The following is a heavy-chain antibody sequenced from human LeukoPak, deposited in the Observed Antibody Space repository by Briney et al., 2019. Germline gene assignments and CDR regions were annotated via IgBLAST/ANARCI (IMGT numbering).Heavy chain of an antibody. J-gene: IGHJ4*02. CDR1: GYTFTSYY. CDR2: ISAYNGNT. Sequence: ASVKVSCKASGYTFTSYYMHWVRQAPGQGLEWMGWISAYNGNTNYAQKLQGRVTMTTDTSTSTAYMELRSLRSDDTAVYYCAREGSGWFNEPFDYWGQGTLVTVSS. D-gene: IGHD6-19*01. CDR3: AREGSGWFNEPFDY. V-gene: IGHV1-18*04.